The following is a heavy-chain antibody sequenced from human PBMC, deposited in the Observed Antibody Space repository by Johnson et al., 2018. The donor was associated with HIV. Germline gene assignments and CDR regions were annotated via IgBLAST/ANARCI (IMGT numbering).Heavy chain of an antibody. V-gene: IGHV3-7*01. D-gene: IGHD4-17*01. Sequence: VQLVESGGRLVQPGGSLGLSCAASGFTFSRFWMTWVRQAPGKGLEWVANIKQDGSEKYYVDSVRGRFTISRDNAKNSLYLQMNSLRAEDTAVYYCARQEGGYGDSITDDAFDFWGQGTMVTVSS. CDR1: GFTFSRFW. J-gene: IGHJ3*01. CDR2: IKQDGSEK. CDR3: ARQEGGYGDSITDDAFDF.